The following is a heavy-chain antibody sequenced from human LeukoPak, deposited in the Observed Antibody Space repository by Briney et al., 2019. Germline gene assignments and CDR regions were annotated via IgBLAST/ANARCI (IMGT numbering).Heavy chain of an antibody. J-gene: IGHJ4*02. D-gene: IGHD6-13*01. CDR2: INAGNGNT. V-gene: IGHV1-3*01. CDR3: ARSSSSWINYFDY. Sequence: ASVKVSCKASRYTFTSYAMHWVRQAPGQRLEWMGWINAGNGNTKYPQKFQGRVTITRDTSASTAYMELSSLRSEDTAVYYCARSSSSWINYFDYWGQGTLVTVSS. CDR1: RYTFTSYA.